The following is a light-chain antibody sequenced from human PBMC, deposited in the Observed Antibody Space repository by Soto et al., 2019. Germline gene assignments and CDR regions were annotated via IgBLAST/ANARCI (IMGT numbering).Light chain of an antibody. CDR2: DAS. CDR3: QQRRGWPIT. CDR1: QSLNTY. V-gene: IGKV3-11*01. Sequence: IVSTLSLVTLSVSQGERATLSCRASQSLNTYLAWYQQKPGQAPRLLIYDASNRATGIPARFSGGGSGTDFTLTIISLEPEDFAVYYCQQRRGWPITFGQGTRLEIK. J-gene: IGKJ5*01.